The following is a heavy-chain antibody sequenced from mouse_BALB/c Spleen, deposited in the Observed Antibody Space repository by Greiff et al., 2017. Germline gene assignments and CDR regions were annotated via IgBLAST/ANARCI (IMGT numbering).Heavy chain of an antibody. D-gene: IGHD2-4*01. CDR3: ARWIRDAMDY. CDR2: IWAGGST. V-gene: IGHV2-9*02. CDR1: GFSLTSYG. J-gene: IGHJ4*01. Sequence: QVQLKESGPGLVAPSQSLSITCTVSGFSLTSYGVHWVRQPPEKGLEWLGVIWAGGSTNYNSALMSRLSISKDNSKSQVFLKMNSLQTDDTAMYYCARWIRDAMDYWGQGTSVTVSS.